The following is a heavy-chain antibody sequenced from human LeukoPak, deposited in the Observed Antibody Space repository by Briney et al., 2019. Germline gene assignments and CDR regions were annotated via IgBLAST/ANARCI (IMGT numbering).Heavy chain of an antibody. CDR1: GFTVSSNY. CDR3: ASQFYGGTRLPLAY. D-gene: IGHD4-23*01. J-gene: IGHJ4*02. Sequence: GGSLRLSCAVSGFTVSSNYLNWVRQAPGKGLEWVSLLYSAGNTFYADSVKGRFTISRDNSKNTFFLQMNSLRAEDTAVYYCASQFYGGTRLPLAYWGQGTLVTVSS. V-gene: IGHV3-66*04. CDR2: LYSAGNT.